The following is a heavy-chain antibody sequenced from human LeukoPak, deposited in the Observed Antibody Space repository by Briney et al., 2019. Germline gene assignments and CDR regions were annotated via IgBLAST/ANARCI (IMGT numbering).Heavy chain of an antibody. J-gene: IGHJ6*02. CDR3: ARDPIGEAASSNYYYGMDV. V-gene: IGHV3-53*01. D-gene: IGHD6-13*01. CDR2: IYSGGST. Sequence: GGSLRLSCAASGFTVSSKYMSWVRQAPGKGLEWVSVIYSGGSTYYADSVKGRFTISRDNSKNTLYLQMNSLRAEDTAVYYCARDPIGEAASSNYYYGMDVWGQGTTVTVSS. CDR1: GFTVSSKY.